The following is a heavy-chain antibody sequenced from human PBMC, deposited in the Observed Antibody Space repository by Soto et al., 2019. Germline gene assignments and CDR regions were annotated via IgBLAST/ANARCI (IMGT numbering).Heavy chain of an antibody. CDR3: ARSITPWKSSSPEVEADAFDI. V-gene: IGHV5-51*01. Sequence: GESLKISCKGSGYSFTSYWIGWVRQMPGKGLEWMGIIYPGDSDTRYSPSFQGQVTISADKSISTAYLQWSSLKASDTAMYYCARSITPWKSSSPEVEADAFDIWGQGIMVTVSS. J-gene: IGHJ3*02. CDR1: GYSFTSYW. CDR2: IYPGDSDT. D-gene: IGHD6-6*01.